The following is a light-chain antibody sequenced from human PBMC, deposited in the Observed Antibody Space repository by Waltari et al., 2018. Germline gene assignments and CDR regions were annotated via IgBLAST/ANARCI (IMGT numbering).Light chain of an antibody. CDR2: DVS. CDR1: SSDVGAYNF. CDR3: SSFETNSASVI. V-gene: IGLV2-14*03. J-gene: IGLJ2*01. Sequence: QSALTQPASVSGSPGQSITLSCTGTSSDVGAYNFVSWYQHYPGKPPKIIIYDVSNRPSGVSYRFSGSKSVNTASLTISGLQAEDEAVYYCSSFETNSASVIFGGGTMVTVL.